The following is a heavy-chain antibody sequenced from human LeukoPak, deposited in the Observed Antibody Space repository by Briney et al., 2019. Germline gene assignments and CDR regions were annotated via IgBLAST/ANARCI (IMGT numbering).Heavy chain of an antibody. CDR1: GGSISSYY. Sequence: SETLSLTCTVSGGSISSYYWSWIRQPAGKGLEWIGRIYTSGSTNYNPSLKSRVTMSVDTSKNQFSLKLSSVTAADTAVYYCARAFYDFWSAAPLGRFDPWGQGTLVTVSS. D-gene: IGHD3-3*01. J-gene: IGHJ5*02. CDR2: IYTSGST. CDR3: ARAFYDFWSAAPLGRFDP. V-gene: IGHV4-4*07.